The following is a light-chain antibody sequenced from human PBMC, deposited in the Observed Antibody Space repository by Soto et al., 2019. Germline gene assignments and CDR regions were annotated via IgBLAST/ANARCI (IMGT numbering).Light chain of an antibody. CDR2: DVS. V-gene: IGLV2-14*01. CDR3: SSFTSSNTYV. J-gene: IGLJ1*01. CDR1: SSDVGGYNY. Sequence: TQPASVSGSHGQSIAISCTGTSSDVGGYNYVSWYQQHPGKAPKLMIYDVSNRPSGVSNRFSGSKSGNTASLTISGLQAEDEADYYCSSFTSSNTYVFGTGTKVTV.